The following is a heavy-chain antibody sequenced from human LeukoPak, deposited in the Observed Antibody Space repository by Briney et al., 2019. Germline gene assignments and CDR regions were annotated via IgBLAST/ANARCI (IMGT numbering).Heavy chain of an antibody. D-gene: IGHD4-17*01. CDR1: GGSISSGGYY. V-gene: IGHV4-31*03. J-gene: IGHJ4*02. CDR2: IYYSGST. Sequence: ESGPGLVKPSQTLSLTCTVSGGSISSGGYYWSWIRQHPGKGLEWIGYIYYSGSTYYNPSLKSRVTISVDTSKNQFSLKLSSVTDADTAVYYCARATPTVTTRRVYFDYWGQGTLVTVSS. CDR3: ARATPTVTTRRVYFDY.